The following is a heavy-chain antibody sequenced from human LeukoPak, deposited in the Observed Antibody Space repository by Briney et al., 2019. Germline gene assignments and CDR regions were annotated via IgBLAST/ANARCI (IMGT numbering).Heavy chain of an antibody. CDR3: ARVTGYVIEDYFDY. CDR1: GGSISSYY. J-gene: IGHJ4*02. CDR2: IYTSGST. Sequence: SETLSLTCTVSGGSISSYYWSWIRQPAGKGLEWIGRIYTSGSTNYNPSLKSRVTMSVDTSKNQFSLKLSSVTAADTAVYYCARVTGYVIEDYFDYWGQGTLVTVSS. V-gene: IGHV4-4*07. D-gene: IGHD3-22*01.